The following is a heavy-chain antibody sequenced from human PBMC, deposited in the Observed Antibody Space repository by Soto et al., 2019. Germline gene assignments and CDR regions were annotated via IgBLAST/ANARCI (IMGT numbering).Heavy chain of an antibody. D-gene: IGHD2-2*01. V-gene: IGHV3-66*01. CDR1: GFSVTNNY. CDR3: ARGRGSTGYLGREHYFDY. J-gene: IGHJ4*02. CDR2: IDIGGNT. Sequence: EVQVVESGGGLVQPGGSLRLSCAASGFSVTNNYMNWVRQAPGKGLEWVSIIDIGGNTYYADSVKDRFTISRDNSRNTRYLHMGSLRVEDTAVYDCARGRGSTGYLGREHYFDYWGQGTLVTVSP.